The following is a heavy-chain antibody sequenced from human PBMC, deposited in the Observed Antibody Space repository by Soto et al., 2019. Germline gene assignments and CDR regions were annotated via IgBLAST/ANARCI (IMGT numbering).Heavy chain of an antibody. V-gene: IGHV3-30*18. D-gene: IGHD1-26*01. J-gene: IGHJ6*02. CDR3: AKDLIVGATAYYYYYGMDV. CDR1: GFTFSSYG. Sequence: QVQLVESGGGVVQPGRSLRLSCAASGFTFSSYGMHWVRQAPGKGLEGVAVISYDGSNKYYADSVKGRFTISRDNSKNTLYLQMNSLRAEDTAVYYCAKDLIVGATAYYYYYGMDVWGQGTTVTVSS. CDR2: ISYDGSNK.